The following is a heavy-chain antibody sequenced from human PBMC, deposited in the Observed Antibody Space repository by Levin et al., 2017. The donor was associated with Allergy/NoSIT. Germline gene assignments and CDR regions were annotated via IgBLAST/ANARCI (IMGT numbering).Heavy chain of an antibody. CDR2: IHHSGSA. Sequence: SETLSLTCTVSGDSISGVTLYWSWIRQRPGTGLEWIGFIHHSGSAYYNPSLKSRLTMSLDTSKSQFSLRVTSVTVADTAVYYCARDECAWLGECYGMDVWGQGTTVIVSS. D-gene: IGHD3-10*01. CDR3: ARDECAWLGECYGMDV. J-gene: IGHJ6*02. CDR1: GDSISGVTLY. V-gene: IGHV4-31*03.